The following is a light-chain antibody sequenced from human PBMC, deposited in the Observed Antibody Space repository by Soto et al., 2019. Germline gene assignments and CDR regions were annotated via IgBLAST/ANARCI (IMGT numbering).Light chain of an antibody. V-gene: IGKV1-12*01. CDR1: QGIGSW. CDR2: GAS. Sequence: DIQMTQSPSSVSASVGDTVTITCRASQGIGSWLGWYQQKPGKAPQLLIYGASSLQSGVPPRFSRSASDTDFTLIISSLQPEDFASYYCQQANSFPLTFGGGTKVELK. J-gene: IGKJ4*01. CDR3: QQANSFPLT.